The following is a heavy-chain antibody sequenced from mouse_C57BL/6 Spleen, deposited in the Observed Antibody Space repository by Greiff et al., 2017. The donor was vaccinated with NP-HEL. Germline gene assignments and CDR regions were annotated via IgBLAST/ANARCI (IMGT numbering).Heavy chain of an antibody. J-gene: IGHJ4*01. CDR2: IDPENGDT. V-gene: IGHV14-4*01. D-gene: IGHD1-1*02. CDR3: TTPSMGAMDY. Sequence: EVQLVESGAELVRPGASVKLSCTASGFNIKDDYMHWVKQRPEQGLEWIGWIDPENGDTEYASKFQGKATITADTSSNTAYLQLSSLTSEDTAVYYCTTPSMGAMDYWGQGTSVTVSS. CDR1: GFNIKDDY.